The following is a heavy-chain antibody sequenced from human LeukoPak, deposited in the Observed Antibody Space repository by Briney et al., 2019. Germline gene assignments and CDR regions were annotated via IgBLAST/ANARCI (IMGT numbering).Heavy chain of an antibody. D-gene: IGHD4-17*01. CDR2: IYSGGST. CDR1: GFTVSSNY. Sequence: GGCLRLSCAASGFTVSSNYMSWVRQAPGKGLEWVSVIYSGGSTYYADSVKGRFTISRDNSKNTLYLQMNSLRAEDTAVYYCARDGPPTGTDYWGQGTLVTVSS. CDR3: ARDGPPTGTDY. J-gene: IGHJ4*02. V-gene: IGHV3-53*01.